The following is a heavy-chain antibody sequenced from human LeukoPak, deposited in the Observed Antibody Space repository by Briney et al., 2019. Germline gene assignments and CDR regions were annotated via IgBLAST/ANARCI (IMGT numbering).Heavy chain of an antibody. V-gene: IGHV1-69*13. CDR3: ARADELVYAPRYGWFDP. CDR2: IIPIFGTA. Sequence: SVKVSCKASGGTFSSYAISWVRQAPGQGLEWMGGIIPIFGTANYAQKFQGRVTITADESTSTAYMELSSLRSEDTAVYYCARADELVYAPRYGWFDPWAREPWSPSPQ. CDR1: GGTFSSYA. D-gene: IGHD2-8*01. J-gene: IGHJ5*02.